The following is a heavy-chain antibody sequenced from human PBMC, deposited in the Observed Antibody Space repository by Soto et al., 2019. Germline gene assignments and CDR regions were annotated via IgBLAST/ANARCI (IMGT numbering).Heavy chain of an antibody. D-gene: IGHD2-2*01. CDR1: GFTFSSYT. Sequence: GSLRLSCAVSGFTFSSYTMNWVRQAPGKGLEWVSSISSSSYIYYADSVKGRFTISRDNAKNSRYLQMNSLRAEDTAVYYCARVPYCSTTSCYEEAADYWGQGTLVTVSS. V-gene: IGHV3-21*01. CDR3: ARVPYCSTTSCYEEAADY. CDR2: ISSSSYI. J-gene: IGHJ4*02.